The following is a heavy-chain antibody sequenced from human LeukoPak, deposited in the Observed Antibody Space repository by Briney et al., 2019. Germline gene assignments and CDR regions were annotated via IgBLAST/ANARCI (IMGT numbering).Heavy chain of an antibody. J-gene: IGHJ6*02. CDR1: GFSLNSYG. CDR3: ARDRIATNQWGYYYYYGMDV. CDR2: INHSGST. Sequence: GSLRLSCAVSGFSLNSYGMNWVRQAPGKGLEWIGEINHSGSTNYNPSLKSRVTISVDTSKNQFSLKLSSVTAADTAVYYCARDRIATNQWGYYYYYGMDVWGQGTTVTVSS. D-gene: IGHD6-13*01. V-gene: IGHV4-34*01.